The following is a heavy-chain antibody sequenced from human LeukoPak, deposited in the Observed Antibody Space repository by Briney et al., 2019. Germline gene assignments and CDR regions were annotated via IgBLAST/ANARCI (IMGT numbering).Heavy chain of an antibody. CDR3: ARDRYSGYED. Sequence: KSSETLSLTCTVSGGSISSYYWSWIRQPPGKGLEWIGYIYYSGSTNYNPSLKSRVTISVDTSKNQFSLKLSSVTAADTAVYYCARDRYSGYEDWGQGTLVTVSS. D-gene: IGHD5-12*01. V-gene: IGHV4-59*01. J-gene: IGHJ4*02. CDR2: IYYSGST. CDR1: GGSISSYY.